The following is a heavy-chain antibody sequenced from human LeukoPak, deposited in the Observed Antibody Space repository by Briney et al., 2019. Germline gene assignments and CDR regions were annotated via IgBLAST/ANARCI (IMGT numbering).Heavy chain of an antibody. CDR1: GFTFSSYS. CDR2: ISSSSSYI. J-gene: IGHJ1*01. D-gene: IGHD3-22*01. Sequence: GGSLRLSCAASGFTFSSYSMNWVRQAPGKGLEWVSSISSSSSYIYYADSVKGRFTISRDNAKNSLYLQMNSLRAEDTAVYYCARDGGYYDAEYFQHWGQGTLVTVSS. CDR3: ARDGGYYDAEYFQH. V-gene: IGHV3-21*01.